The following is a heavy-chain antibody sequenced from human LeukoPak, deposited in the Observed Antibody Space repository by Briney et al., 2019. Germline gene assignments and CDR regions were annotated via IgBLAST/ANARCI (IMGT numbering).Heavy chain of an antibody. CDR3: ARDSLRTKRAFDI. CDR2: IWWNGGST. D-gene: IGHD1-14*01. Sequence: GGSLRLSCAASGFSFDDYGMSWVRQAPGKGLEWVSGIWWNGGSTGYADSVKGRFTISRDNAKNSMYLQMNNLRAEDTAFYYCARDSLRTKRAFDIWGQGTMVSVSS. CDR1: GFSFDDYG. J-gene: IGHJ3*02. V-gene: IGHV3-20*04.